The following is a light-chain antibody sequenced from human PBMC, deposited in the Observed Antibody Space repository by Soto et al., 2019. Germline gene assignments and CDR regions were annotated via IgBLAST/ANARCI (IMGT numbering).Light chain of an antibody. Sequence: QSALTQPASVSGSPGQSITISCTGTSTDVGNYNLVSWYQQHPSKAPKLIIYEGSKRPSGVSNRFSGSKSGNTASLTISGLQAEDEADYYCCSYAGSSTLVFGGGTKLTVL. J-gene: IGLJ2*01. CDR3: CSYAGSSTLV. CDR1: STDVGNYNL. CDR2: EGS. V-gene: IGLV2-23*01.